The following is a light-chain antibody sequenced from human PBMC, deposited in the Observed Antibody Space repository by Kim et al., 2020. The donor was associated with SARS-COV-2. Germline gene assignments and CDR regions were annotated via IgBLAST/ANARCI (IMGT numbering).Light chain of an antibody. CDR3: SSFTSTSTLVL. Sequence: QSFTSSCTGSSSDVGGYNYVSWYQQHPGKGPKLMIYDVSNRPSGVSNRFSGSKSGNTASLTISGLQTEDEADYYCSSFTSTSTLVLFGGGTKLTVL. CDR1: SSDVGGYNY. CDR2: DVS. J-gene: IGLJ3*02. V-gene: IGLV2-14*03.